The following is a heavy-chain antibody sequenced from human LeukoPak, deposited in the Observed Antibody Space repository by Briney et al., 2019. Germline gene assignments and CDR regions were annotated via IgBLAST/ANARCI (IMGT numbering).Heavy chain of an antibody. V-gene: IGHV4-61*05. CDR3: ARHRYNFALDY. Sequence: SETLSLTCTVSGGSISSSSYYWSWIRQPPGKGLEWIGYISYSRGTNYNPSLKSRVTISIDTSRNQFSLKLSSVTAADTAVFYCARHRYNFALDYWGQGTLVAVSS. J-gene: IGHJ4*02. D-gene: IGHD5-24*01. CDR1: GGSISSSSYY. CDR2: ISYSRGT.